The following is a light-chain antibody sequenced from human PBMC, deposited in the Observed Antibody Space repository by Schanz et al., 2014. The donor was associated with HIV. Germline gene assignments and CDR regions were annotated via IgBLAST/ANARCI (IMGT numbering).Light chain of an antibody. Sequence: PGDRATLSCRASQTISSTFLAWYQQKPGQAPRLLIYAAARRASGIPDRFSGGGSETDFTLTISRLEPEDFAVYYCQQYGSSPGTFGQGTKLEIK. J-gene: IGKJ2*01. CDR1: QTISSTF. V-gene: IGKV3-20*01. CDR3: QQYGSSPGT. CDR2: AAA.